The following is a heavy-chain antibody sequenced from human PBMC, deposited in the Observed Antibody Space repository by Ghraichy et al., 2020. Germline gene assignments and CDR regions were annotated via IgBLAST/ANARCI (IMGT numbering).Heavy chain of an antibody. V-gene: IGHV1-2*06. CDR1: GYTFTGYY. CDR2: INPNSGGT. J-gene: IGHJ4*02. CDR3: ARGRNSNYNFDY. D-gene: IGHD4-11*01. Sequence: ASVKVSCKASGYTFTGYYMHWVRQAPGQGLEWMGRINPNSGGTNYAQKFQGRVTMTRDTSISTAYMELSRLRSDDTAVYYCARGRNSNYNFDYWGQGTLVTVSS.